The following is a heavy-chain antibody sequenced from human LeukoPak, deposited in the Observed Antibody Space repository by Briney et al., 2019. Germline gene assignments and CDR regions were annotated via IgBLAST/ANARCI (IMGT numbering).Heavy chain of an antibody. CDR3: ARGGPHAFDI. CDR2: ISSSSSYI. Sequence: GGSLRLSCAASGFTFSSYSMNWVRRAPGKGLEWVSSISSSSSYIYYADSVKGRFTISRDNAKNSLYLQMNSLRAEDTAVYYCARGGPHAFDIWGQGTMVTVSS. J-gene: IGHJ3*02. CDR1: GFTFSSYS. V-gene: IGHV3-21*01.